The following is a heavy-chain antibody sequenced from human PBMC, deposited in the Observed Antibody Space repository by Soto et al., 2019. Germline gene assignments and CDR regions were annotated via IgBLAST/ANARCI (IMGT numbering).Heavy chain of an antibody. CDR3: AKPEGDYVHDAFDI. V-gene: IGHV3-23*01. D-gene: IGHD4-17*01. J-gene: IGHJ3*02. CDR1: GFTFSSYW. Sequence: GGSLRLSCAASGFTFSSYWMHWVRQAPGKGLEWVSGITDTGGRTYYADSVKGRFTFSRDNSKNTLYLQMNTLRGEDTAVYYCAKPEGDYVHDAFDIWSQGTPVTVSS. CDR2: ITDTGGRT.